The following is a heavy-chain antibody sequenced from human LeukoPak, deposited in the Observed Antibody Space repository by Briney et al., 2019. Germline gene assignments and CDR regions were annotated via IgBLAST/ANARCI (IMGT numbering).Heavy chain of an antibody. V-gene: IGHV3-7*01. J-gene: IGHJ4*02. CDR2: IKRDGSEK. CDR3: ARDRYYGSGSYHLDY. Sequence: GGSLRLSCAASGFTFSSYWMSWVRQAPGKGLEWVANIKRDGSEKYYVDSVKGRFTISRDNAKNSLYLQMNSLRAEDTAVYYCARDRYYGSGSYHLDYWGQGTLVTVSS. CDR1: GFTFSSYW. D-gene: IGHD3-10*01.